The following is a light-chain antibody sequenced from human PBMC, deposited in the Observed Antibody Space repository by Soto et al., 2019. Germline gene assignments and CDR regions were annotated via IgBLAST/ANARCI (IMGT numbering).Light chain of an antibody. Sequence: DVQMTQSPSSLSASVGDRVTITCRASQNIKNYLSWYQQRPGEAPRVVIFAATLLQSGVPSTFSGSGSGTEFTLTISSLHPDDFATYYCLQSHSTPLTFGQGTRL. CDR2: AAT. CDR3: LQSHSTPLT. J-gene: IGKJ5*01. CDR1: QNIKNY. V-gene: IGKV1-39*01.